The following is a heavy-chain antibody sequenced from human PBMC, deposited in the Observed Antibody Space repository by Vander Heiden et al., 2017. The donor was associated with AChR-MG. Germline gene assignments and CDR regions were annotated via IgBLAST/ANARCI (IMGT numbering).Heavy chain of an antibody. Sequence: QVQLQESGPGLVKPSETLSLTCTVSGRSISGSSWSWIRQPPGKGLEWIGYIYYSGFTNYNPSLKSRVTISVDTSKNQFSLNLSSVTAADTAVYYCARGGLTMSDYYFGMDVWGQGTTVTVSS. CDR2: IYYSGFT. CDR1: GRSISGSS. D-gene: IGHD3-3*01. J-gene: IGHJ6*02. V-gene: IGHV4-59*01. CDR3: ARGGLTMSDYYFGMDV.